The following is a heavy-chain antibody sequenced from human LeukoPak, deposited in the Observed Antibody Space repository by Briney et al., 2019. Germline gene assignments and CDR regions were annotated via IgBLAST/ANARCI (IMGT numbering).Heavy chain of an antibody. Sequence: GGSLRLSCTASGFTFRSYAMNWVRQAPGKGLEWVSYMSSDSSFINYADSVKGRFTISRDNAKNSLFLQMDSPRADDTAVYYCARGEVATTYYYGMDVWGQGTTVTVSS. CDR3: ARGEVATTYYYGMDV. D-gene: IGHD5-12*01. CDR1: GFTFRSYA. CDR2: MSSDSSFI. J-gene: IGHJ6*02. V-gene: IGHV3-21*05.